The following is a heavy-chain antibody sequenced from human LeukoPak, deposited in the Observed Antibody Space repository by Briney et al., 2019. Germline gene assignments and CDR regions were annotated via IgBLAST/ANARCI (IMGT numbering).Heavy chain of an antibody. J-gene: IGHJ5*02. D-gene: IGHD2-15*01. CDR3: ARDPRNVGLAP. CDR1: GFTFSVYW. CDR2: INSDGTDT. Sequence: GGSLRLSCAASGFTFSVYWMHWVRQAPGKGLVWVSRINSDGTDTNYADVVKGRFTMSRDNVKNTLYLQMNSLRVEDTAVYYCARDPRNVGLAPWGQGTLVTVSS. V-gene: IGHV3-74*01.